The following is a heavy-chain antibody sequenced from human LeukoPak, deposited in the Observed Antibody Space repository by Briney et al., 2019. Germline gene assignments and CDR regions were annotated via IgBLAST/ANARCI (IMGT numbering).Heavy chain of an antibody. CDR3: ARDQVSYGSGSYAY. V-gene: IGHV3-66*01. J-gene: IGHJ4*02. Sequence: GGSLRLSCAASGFTVSSNYMSWVRQAPGKGLEWVSVIHSGGSTYYADSVKGRFTISRDNSKNTLYLQMNSLRAEDTAVYYCARDQVSYGSGSYAYWGQGTLVTVSS. CDR2: IHSGGST. CDR1: GFTVSSNY. D-gene: IGHD3-10*01.